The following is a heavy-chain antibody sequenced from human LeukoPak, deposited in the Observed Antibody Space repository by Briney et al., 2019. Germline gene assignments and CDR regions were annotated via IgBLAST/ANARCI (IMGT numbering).Heavy chain of an antibody. CDR2: ISSSSSTI. CDR1: GFTFSSYS. J-gene: IGHJ4*02. CDR3: ARASSPRFGELLDY. Sequence: PGGSLRLSCAASGFTFSSYSMNWVRQAPGKGLEWVSYISSSSSTIYYADSVKGRFTISRDNAKNSLYLQMNSLRAEDTAVYYCARASSPRFGELLDYWGQGTLVTVSS. D-gene: IGHD3-10*01. V-gene: IGHV3-48*01.